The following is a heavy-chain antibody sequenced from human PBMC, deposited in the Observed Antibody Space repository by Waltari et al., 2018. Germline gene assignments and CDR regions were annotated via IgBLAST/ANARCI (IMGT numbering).Heavy chain of an antibody. Sequence: EVQLVESGGGLVQPGGSLRLSCAASGFTFSSYDMSWVRQAPGKGLEWVSAISGSGGSTYYADSVKGRFTISRDNSKNTLYLQMNSLRAEDTAVYYCARAPRDYSNGWRYYFDYWGQGTLVTVSS. CDR1: GFTFSSYD. D-gene: IGHD4-4*01. J-gene: IGHJ4*02. V-gene: IGHV3-23*04. CDR3: ARAPRDYSNGWRYYFDY. CDR2: ISGSGGST.